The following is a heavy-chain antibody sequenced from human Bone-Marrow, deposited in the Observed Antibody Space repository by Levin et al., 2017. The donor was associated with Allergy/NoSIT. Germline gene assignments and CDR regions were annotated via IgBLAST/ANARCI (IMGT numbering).Heavy chain of an antibody. Sequence: ASVKVSCKASGYSFTTYEINWVRHVTGQGPEWLGWMNPDTGATGYARKFQGRVTMTRNISINTAYMELSSLRFEDTALYFCARAGGSGPIGHYYGMDVWGQGTTVAASS. CDR1: GYSFTTYE. CDR2: MNPDTGAT. D-gene: IGHD3-10*01. CDR3: ARAGGSGPIGHYYGMDV. V-gene: IGHV1-8*01. J-gene: IGHJ6*02.